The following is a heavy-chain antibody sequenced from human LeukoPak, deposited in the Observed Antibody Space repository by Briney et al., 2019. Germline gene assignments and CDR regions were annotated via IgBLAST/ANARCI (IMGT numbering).Heavy chain of an antibody. V-gene: IGHV3-74*01. D-gene: IGHD5-18*01. CDR2: INSHGSTT. CDR3: ARGGAYSYGYVGY. J-gene: IGHJ4*02. Sequence: GGSLRHSCAASGFTLSSYLMHWVRPPPGKGGVWVSCINSHGSTTSYADSVKGRFTISRDNAKNTVYLQLNSLRAEDTAVYYCARGGAYSYGYVGYWGQGTLVTVSS. CDR1: GFTLSSYL.